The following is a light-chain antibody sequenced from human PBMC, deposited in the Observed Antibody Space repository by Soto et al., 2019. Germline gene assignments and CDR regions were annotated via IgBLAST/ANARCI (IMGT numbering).Light chain of an antibody. CDR2: EVS. J-gene: IGLJ1*01. CDR3: SSYTSSSLYV. CDR1: SSDVGGYNY. Sequence: QSALTQPASVSGSPGQSITISCTGTSSDVGGYNYVSWYQQHPGKAPKLMIYEVSNRPSGVSNRFSGSKSGNTASLTISGLQAEAEADYYCSSYTSSSLYVFGTGTKLTVL. V-gene: IGLV2-14*01.